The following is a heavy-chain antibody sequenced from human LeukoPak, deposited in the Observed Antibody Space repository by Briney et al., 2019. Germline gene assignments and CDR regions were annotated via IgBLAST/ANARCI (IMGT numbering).Heavy chain of an antibody. D-gene: IGHD6-13*01. V-gene: IGHV4-30-4*01. CDR2: IYYSGST. CDR3: ASMYSSSCDY. CDR1: GGSISSGDYD. Sequence: KSSETLSLTCTVSGGSISSGDYDWSWIRQPPGKGLEWIGYIYYSGSTYYNPSLKSRVTISVDTSKNQFSLKLSSMTAADTAVYYCASMYSSSCDYWGQGTLVTVSS. J-gene: IGHJ4*02.